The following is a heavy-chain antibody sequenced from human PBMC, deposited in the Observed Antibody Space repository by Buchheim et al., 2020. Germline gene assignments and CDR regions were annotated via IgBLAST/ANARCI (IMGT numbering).Heavy chain of an antibody. CDR3: ARSPYSSSRGNWFDP. V-gene: IGHV4-61*02. Sequence: QVQLQESGPGLVKPSQTLSLTCTVSGGSISSGSYYWSWIRQPAGKGLEWIGRIYTSGSTNYNPSLKSRVTISVDTSKNQFSLKLSSVTAADTAVYYCARSPYSSSRGNWFDPWGQGTL. D-gene: IGHD6-13*01. CDR2: IYTSGST. J-gene: IGHJ5*02. CDR1: GGSISSGSYY.